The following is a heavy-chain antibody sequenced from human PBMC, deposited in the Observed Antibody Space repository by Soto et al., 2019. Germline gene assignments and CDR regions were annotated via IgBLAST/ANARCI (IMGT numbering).Heavy chain of an antibody. CDR2: IQPSGST. D-gene: IGHD3-10*01. CDR1: GGSISSGGYY. J-gene: IGHJ1*01. CDR3: VSGVLS. V-gene: IGHV4-31*03. Sequence: QVQLQESGPGLVKASQTLSLTCNVSGGSISSGGYYWTWIRQHPGKGLEWIGNIQPSGSTFYNPSIKSRVSISVDTSKNQSSRKLSSVTAADTAVYFCVSGVLSWGQGTLVTVSS.